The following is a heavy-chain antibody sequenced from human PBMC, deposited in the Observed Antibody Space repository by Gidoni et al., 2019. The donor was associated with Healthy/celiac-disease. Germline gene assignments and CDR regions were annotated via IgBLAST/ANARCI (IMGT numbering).Heavy chain of an antibody. CDR3: ARGRGDTIPPAN. CDR2: IYYSGST. Sequence: QVQLQASDPGLVKPSQTLSLTCTVSGGSISSGGYYWSWIRQHPGKGLEWIGYIYYSGSTYYNPSLKSRVTISVDTSKNQFSLKLSAVTAADTAVYYCARGRGDTIPPANWGQRTLVTVSS. V-gene: IGHV4-31*03. CDR1: GGSISSGGYY. D-gene: IGHD3-16*01. J-gene: IGHJ4*02.